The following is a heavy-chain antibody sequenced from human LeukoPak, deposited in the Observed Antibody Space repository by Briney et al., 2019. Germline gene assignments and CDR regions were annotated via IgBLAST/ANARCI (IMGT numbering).Heavy chain of an antibody. Sequence: SETLSLTCTVSGGSISSYYWSWIRQPPGRGLEWIGYIYYSGSTNYNPSLKSRVTISVDTSKNQFSLKLSSVTAADTAVYYCARQSAAEYYDRSGYQPPDYWGQGTLVTVSS. D-gene: IGHD3-22*01. CDR3: ARQSAAEYYDRSGYQPPDY. CDR1: GGSISSYY. J-gene: IGHJ4*02. CDR2: IYYSGST. V-gene: IGHV4-59*08.